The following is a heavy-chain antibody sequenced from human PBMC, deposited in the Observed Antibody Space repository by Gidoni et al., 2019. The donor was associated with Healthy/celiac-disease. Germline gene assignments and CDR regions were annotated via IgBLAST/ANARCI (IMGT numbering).Heavy chain of an antibody. CDR1: GGSISRYY. Sequence: QVQLQESGPGLVKPSETLSLTCTASGGSISRYYWSWIRQPPGKGLEWIGYIYYSGSTNYNPSLKSRVTISVDTSKNQFSLKLSSVTAADTAVYYCARVLFGGGARGNWFDPWGQGTLVTVSS. J-gene: IGHJ5*02. CDR2: IYYSGST. CDR3: ARVLFGGGARGNWFDP. V-gene: IGHV4-59*01. D-gene: IGHD1-26*01.